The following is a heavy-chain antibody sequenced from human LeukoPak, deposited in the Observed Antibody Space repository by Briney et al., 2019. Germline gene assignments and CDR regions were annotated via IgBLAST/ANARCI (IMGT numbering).Heavy chain of an antibody. D-gene: IGHD3-22*01. V-gene: IGHV3-23*01. CDR2: ISGSGGST. Sequence: QPGGSLRLSYAASGFTFSSYAMSWVRQAPGKGLEWVSAISGSGGSTYYADSVKGRFTNSRDNSKNTLYLQMNSLRAEDTAVYYCAQSPYYYERYFQHRGQGTLVTVSS. J-gene: IGHJ1*01. CDR1: GFTFSSYA. CDR3: AQSPYYYERYFQH.